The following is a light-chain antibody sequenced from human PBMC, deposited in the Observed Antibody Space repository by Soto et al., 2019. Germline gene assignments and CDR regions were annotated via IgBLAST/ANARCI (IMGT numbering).Light chain of an antibody. J-gene: IGLJ2*01. V-gene: IGLV1-40*01. CDR3: QSYDSSLSGVV. Sequence: QSVLTQPPSVSGAPGQRVTISCTGSSYNIGAGYDVHWYQQLPGTAPKLLIYGNSNRPSGVPDRFSGYKSGTSASLAITGLQAEDEADYYCQSYDSSLSGVVFGGGTKVTVL. CDR2: GNS. CDR1: SYNIGAGYD.